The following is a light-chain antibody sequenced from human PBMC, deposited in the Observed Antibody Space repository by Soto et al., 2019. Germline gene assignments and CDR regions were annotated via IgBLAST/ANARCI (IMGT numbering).Light chain of an antibody. CDR2: ATS. J-gene: IGKJ4*01. CDR1: QGIAPY. CDR3: QKYNSGPLT. Sequence: DVQMTQSPSSLSAFVGDRVTITCRASQGIAPYLAWFQQKPGKVPKLLIYATSTLQSGVPSRFSGSGSGTDFTLTIHSLQPEDVGTYYCQKYNSGPLTFGGGTKVEIK. V-gene: IGKV1-27*01.